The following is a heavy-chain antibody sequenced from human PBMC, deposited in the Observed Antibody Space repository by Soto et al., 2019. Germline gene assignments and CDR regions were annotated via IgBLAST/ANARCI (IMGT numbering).Heavy chain of an antibody. V-gene: IGHV3-21*01. CDR1: GFTFSTYS. CDR2: ISATSNHI. J-gene: IGHJ6*02. CDR3: ARDSITIFGGGMDV. Sequence: PGGSLRVSCVASGFTFSTYSMNWFRQAPGKGLEWVAYISATSNHIYYADSLKGRFTISRDNAKSSLYLHMNSLRAEDTAVYFCARDSITIFGGGMDVWGQGTTVTVSS. D-gene: IGHD3-3*01.